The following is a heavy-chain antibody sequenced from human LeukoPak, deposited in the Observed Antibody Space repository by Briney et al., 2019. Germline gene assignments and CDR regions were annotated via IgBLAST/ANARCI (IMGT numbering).Heavy chain of an antibody. V-gene: IGHV4-34*01. J-gene: IGHJ5*02. CDR2: IDHSGST. D-gene: IGHD3-22*01. Sequence: SETLSLTCAVYGGSFDVYYCSWIRQPPGKGLGWIGEIDHSGSTNYNPSLKSRVTISVDTSKNQFSLKLSSVTAADTAVYYCARSHYYDSSGSHNNWFDPWGQGTLVTVSS. CDR1: GGSFDVYY. CDR3: ARSHYYDSSGSHNNWFDP.